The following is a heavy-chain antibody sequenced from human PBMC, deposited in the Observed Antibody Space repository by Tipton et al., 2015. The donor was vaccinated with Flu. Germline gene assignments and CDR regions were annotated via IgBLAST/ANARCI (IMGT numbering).Heavy chain of an antibody. J-gene: IGHJ4*02. CDR3: TTDLGTTANGPFDY. CDR1: GGTFSTYS. D-gene: IGHD4-11*01. V-gene: IGHV1-69*06. CDR2: IIPILEKT. Sequence: QLVQSGAEVKKPGSSVKVSCKPSGGTFSTYSINWVRQVRGHGLEWVGGIIPILEKTHYAQRFRGRVTITADRSTRTAYMELNTLRSEDTATYYCTTDLGTTANGPFDYWGQGTLVTVSS.